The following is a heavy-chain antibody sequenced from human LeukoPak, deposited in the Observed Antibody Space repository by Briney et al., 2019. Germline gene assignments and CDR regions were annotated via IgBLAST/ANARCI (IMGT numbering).Heavy chain of an antibody. J-gene: IGHJ6*03. CDR2: ISWDGGST. CDR1: GFTFDDYA. D-gene: IGHD1-26*01. Sequence: GGSLRLSCAASGFTFDDYAMHWVRQAPGKGLEWVSLISWDGGSTYYADSVKGRFTISRDNSKNSLYLQTNSLRAEDTALYYCAKAHARRWELRGYSELYYYYMDVWGKGTTVTVSS. V-gene: IGHV3-43D*03. CDR3: AKAHARRWELRGYSELYYYYMDV.